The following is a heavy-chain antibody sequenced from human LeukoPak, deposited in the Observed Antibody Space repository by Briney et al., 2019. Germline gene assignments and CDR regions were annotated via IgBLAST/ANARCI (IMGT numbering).Heavy chain of an antibody. J-gene: IGHJ4*02. CDR2: VYYSGST. CDR1: GGSISSYY. CDR3: AGHSAWLAPDY. D-gene: IGHD6-19*01. V-gene: IGHV4-59*01. Sequence: PSETLSLTCTVSGGSISSYYWSWIRQPAGKGLEWIGYVYYSGSTNYNPSLKSRVTMSVDTSKNHFSLRLSSVTAAYTAVYYCAGHSAWLAPDYWGQGTLVTVSS.